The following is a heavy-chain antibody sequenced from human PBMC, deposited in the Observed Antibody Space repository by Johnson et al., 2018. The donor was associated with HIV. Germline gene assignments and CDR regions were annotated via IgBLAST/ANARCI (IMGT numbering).Heavy chain of an antibody. V-gene: IGHV3-30*01. J-gene: IGHJ3*02. CDR1: GFTFSTYN. CDR2: ISYDGSNK. Sequence: QVQLVESGGGVVQPGRSLRLSCAASGFTFSTYNMHWVRQAPGKGLEWVAVISYDGSNKYYADSVKAPFTISRDNSKNTLYLQMNSLGTDDTAVYYCAKAQAFRGAFDIWGQGTMVIVSS. D-gene: IGHD2/OR15-2a*01. CDR3: AKAQAFRGAFDI.